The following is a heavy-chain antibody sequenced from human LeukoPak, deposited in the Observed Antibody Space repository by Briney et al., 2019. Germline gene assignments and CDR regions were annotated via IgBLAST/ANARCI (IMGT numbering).Heavy chain of an antibody. CDR2: IIPIFGTA. CDR1: GGTFSSYA. V-gene: IGHV1-69*05. D-gene: IGHD4-23*01. CDR3: ARGDYGGNLDY. Sequence: ASVKVSCKASGGTFSSYAISWVRQAPGQGLEWMGGIIPIFGTANYAQKFQGRVTITTDESTSTAYMELSSLRSEDTAVYCCARGDYGGNLDYWGQGTLVTVSS. J-gene: IGHJ4*02.